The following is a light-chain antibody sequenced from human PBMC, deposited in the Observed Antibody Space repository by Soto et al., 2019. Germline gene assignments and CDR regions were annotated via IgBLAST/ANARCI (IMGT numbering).Light chain of an antibody. CDR1: SSDVGGYNY. V-gene: IGLV2-8*01. CDR3: TSYAGGNNV. J-gene: IGLJ1*01. Sequence: QSALTQPPSAPGSPGQSVTISCTGTSSDVGGYNYVSWYQQNPGKVPKLMIYEVNKRPSGVPDRFSGSKSGNTASLTVSGLQAEDEADYYCTSYAGGNNVFGTGTKVTVL. CDR2: EVN.